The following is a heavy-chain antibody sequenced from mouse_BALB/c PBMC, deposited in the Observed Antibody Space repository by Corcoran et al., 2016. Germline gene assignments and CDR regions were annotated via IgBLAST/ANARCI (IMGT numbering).Heavy chain of an antibody. CDR2: INTYTGEP. CDR1: GYTFTNYG. J-gene: IGHJ4*01. CDR3: ESYYGNYYYAMDN. Sequence: QIQLVQSGPELKKPGETVKISCKASGYTFTNYGMNWVKQAPGKGLKWMGWINTYTGEPTYADDFKGRFAFSLETSASTAYLQINNLKNEDMATYFGESYYGNYYYAMDNWGQGTSATVS. D-gene: IGHD2-1*01. V-gene: IGHV9-1*02.